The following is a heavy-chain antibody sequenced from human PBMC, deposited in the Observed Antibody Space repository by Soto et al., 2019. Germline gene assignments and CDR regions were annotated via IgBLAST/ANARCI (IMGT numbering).Heavy chain of an antibody. CDR1: GFTFSSYA. V-gene: IGHV3-64*01. Sequence: GGSLRLSCAASGFTFSSYAMHWVRQAPGKGLEYVSAISSNGGSTYYANSVKGRFTISRDNSKNTLYLQMGSLRAEDMAVYYCARGRMSVVDASDIWGQGTMVTVSS. D-gene: IGHD3-3*01. J-gene: IGHJ3*02. CDR3: ARGRMSVVDASDI. CDR2: ISSNGGST.